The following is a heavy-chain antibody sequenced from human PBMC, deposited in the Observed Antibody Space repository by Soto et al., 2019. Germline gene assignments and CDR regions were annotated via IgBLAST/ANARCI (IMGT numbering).Heavy chain of an antibody. J-gene: IGHJ6*04. CDR2: ISSSTSAI. CDR3: ARVEYSRSYSVDV. Sequence: GESLKISCAASGFTFSSYSMNWVRQAPGKGLEWVSYISSSTSAIYYADSVKGRFTNSRDNAKNSLYLQMNSLRAEDTAVYYCARVEYSRSYSVDVWGKGTTVTVSS. V-gene: IGHV3-48*01. CDR1: GFTFSSYS. D-gene: IGHD6-6*01.